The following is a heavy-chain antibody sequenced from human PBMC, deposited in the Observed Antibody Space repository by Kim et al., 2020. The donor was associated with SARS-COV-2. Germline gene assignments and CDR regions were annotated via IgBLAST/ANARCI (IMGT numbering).Heavy chain of an antibody. D-gene: IGHD2-2*02. Sequence: KPSLKSRVTLSVETSKNQFSLKVTSVTAADTAVYYCASRDYNYYYYFMDVWGRGTTVTVSS. J-gene: IGHJ6*03. CDR3: ASRDYNYYYYFMDV. V-gene: IGHV4-39*01.